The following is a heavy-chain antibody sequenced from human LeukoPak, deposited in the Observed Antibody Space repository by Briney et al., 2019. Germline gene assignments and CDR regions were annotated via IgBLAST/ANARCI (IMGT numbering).Heavy chain of an antibody. V-gene: IGHV3-73*01. CDR3: TTSAYDYVWAYSFDY. CDR2: IRGKANTYAT. J-gene: IGHJ4*02. CDR1: GFTFSGSA. D-gene: IGHD3-16*01. Sequence: GGSLRLSSAASGFTFSGSAIHWVRQAPGKGPEWVGRIRGKANTYATLYDASVKGRFTISRDDSKNTAYLQMNSLKTEDTAVYYCTTSAYDYVWAYSFDYWGQGTLVTVSS.